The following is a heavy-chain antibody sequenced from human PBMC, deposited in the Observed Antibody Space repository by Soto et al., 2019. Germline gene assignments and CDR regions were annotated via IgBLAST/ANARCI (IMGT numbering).Heavy chain of an antibody. D-gene: IGHD4-17*01. CDR1: GGSISSGDYY. V-gene: IGHV4-30-4*08. Sequence: QVQLQESGPGLVKPSQTLSLTCTVSGGSISSGDYYWSWIRQPPGKGLEWIGYIYYSGSTYYNPSLKSRVTISVDTSKHQFSLKLSSVTAADTAVYYCARGKRGTVAYFDYWGQGTLVTVSS. CDR3: ARGKRGTVAYFDY. CDR2: IYYSGST. J-gene: IGHJ4*02.